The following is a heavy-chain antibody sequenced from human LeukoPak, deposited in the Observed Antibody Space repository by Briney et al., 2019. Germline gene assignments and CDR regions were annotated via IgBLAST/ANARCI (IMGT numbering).Heavy chain of an antibody. D-gene: IGHD4-11*01. CDR3: ARVSTVTTPLTPTYYMDV. V-gene: IGHV3-66*01. CDR2: IYSGGST. J-gene: IGHJ6*03. Sequence: QPGGSLRLSCAASGFTVGSNYMSWVRQAPGKGLEWVSVIYSGGSTYYADSVKGRFTISRDNSKNTLYLQMNSLRAEDTAVYYCARVSTVTTPLTPTYYMDVWGKWTTVTVSS. CDR1: GFTVGSNY.